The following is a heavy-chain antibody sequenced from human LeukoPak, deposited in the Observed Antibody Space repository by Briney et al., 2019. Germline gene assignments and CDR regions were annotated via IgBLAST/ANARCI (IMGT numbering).Heavy chain of an antibody. V-gene: IGHV1-2*02. Sequence: ASVKVSCKASGYTFTGSYLHWVRQAPGQGLEWMGWINPNSGDTNYAQEFQGRVTMTRDTSIDTAYMELSSLRSDDTAMYYCAKSLGAYGMGVWGQGTTVTVSS. CDR1: GYTFTGSY. CDR3: AKSLGAYGMGV. CDR2: INPNSGDT. J-gene: IGHJ6*02. D-gene: IGHD3-16*01.